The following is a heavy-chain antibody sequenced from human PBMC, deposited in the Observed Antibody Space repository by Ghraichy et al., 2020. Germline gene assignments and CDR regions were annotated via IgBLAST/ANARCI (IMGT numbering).Heavy chain of an antibody. CDR3: ARDQRRNAYNPKTVDY. CDR2: FSSSGTTI. D-gene: IGHD5-24*01. Sequence: GGSLRLSCAASGFTFSDYHMSWIRQAPGKGLEWVSYFSSSGTTIYYADSVKGRFTISRDNANNSLYLQMNSLRAEDTAVYYCARDQRRNAYNPKTVDYWGQGTLVTVSS. CDR1: GFTFSDYH. J-gene: IGHJ4*02. V-gene: IGHV3-11*01.